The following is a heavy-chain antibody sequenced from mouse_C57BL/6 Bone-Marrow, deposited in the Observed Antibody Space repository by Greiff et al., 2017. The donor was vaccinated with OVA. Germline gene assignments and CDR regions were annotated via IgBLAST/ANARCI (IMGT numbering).Heavy chain of an antibody. CDR1: GFTFSSYA. V-gene: IGHV5-4*01. Sequence: EVKLEESGGGLVKPGGSLKLSCAASGFTFSSYALSLVRQTPAQRLEWVATISDGGSYTYYPDNVKGRFTISRDNAKNNLYLQMSQLKSEDTAMYYCARDYYDYGGFAYWGQGTLVTVSA. CDR2: ISDGGSYT. D-gene: IGHD2-4*01. J-gene: IGHJ3*01. CDR3: ARDYYDYGGFAY.